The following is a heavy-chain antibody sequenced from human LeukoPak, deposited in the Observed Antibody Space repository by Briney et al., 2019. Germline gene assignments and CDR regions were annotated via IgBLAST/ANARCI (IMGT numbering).Heavy chain of an antibody. CDR1: GYTFTGYY. J-gene: IGHJ6*03. CDR2: INTNTGNP. D-gene: IGHD6-19*01. Sequence: ASVKVSCKASGYTFTGYYMHWVRQAPGQGLEWMGWINTNTGNPTYAQGFTGRFVFSLDTSVSTAYLQISSLKAEDTAVYYCARTYSSGWYGYYYYMDVWGKGTTVTVSS. V-gene: IGHV7-4-1*02. CDR3: ARTYSSGWYGYYYYMDV.